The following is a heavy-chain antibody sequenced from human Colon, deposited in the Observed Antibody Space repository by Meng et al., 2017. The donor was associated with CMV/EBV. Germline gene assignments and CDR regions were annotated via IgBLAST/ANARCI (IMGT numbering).Heavy chain of an antibody. Sequence: GGSLRLSCAASGFTFSSYWMSWVRQAPGKGLEWVANIKQDGSEKYYVDSVKGRFTISRDNAKNSLYLQMNSLRDGDTAVYYCAGGSGFLIDFWGQGTLVTVSS. CDR1: GFTFSSYW. V-gene: IGHV3-7*01. CDR2: IKQDGSEK. J-gene: IGHJ4*02. CDR3: AGGSGFLIDF. D-gene: IGHD3-22*01.